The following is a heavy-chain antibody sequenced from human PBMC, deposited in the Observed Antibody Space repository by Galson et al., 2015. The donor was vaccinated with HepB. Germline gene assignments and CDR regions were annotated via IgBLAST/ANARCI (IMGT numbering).Heavy chain of an antibody. CDR1: GFTFGDYA. CDR2: IRSKAYGGTT. D-gene: IGHD6-19*01. CDR3: TRESSIAVAGTGDY. J-gene: IGHJ4*02. Sequence: SLRLSCAASGFTFGDYAMSWVRQAPGKGLEWVGFIRSKAYGGTTEYAASVKGRFTISRDDSKSIAYLQMNSLKTEDTAVYYCTRESSIAVAGTGDYWGQGTLVTVSS. V-gene: IGHV3-49*04.